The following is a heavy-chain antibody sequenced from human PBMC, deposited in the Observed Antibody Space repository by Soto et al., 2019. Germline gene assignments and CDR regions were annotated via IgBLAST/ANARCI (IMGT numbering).Heavy chain of an antibody. CDR1: GGSISSSSYY. CDR2: IYYSGST. D-gene: IGHD1-26*01. J-gene: IGHJ4*02. CDR3: ARPLSGSYYFDY. Sequence: SETLSLTCTVSGGSISSSSYYWGWIRQPPGKGLEWIGSIYYSGSTYYNPSLKSRVTISVDTSKNQFSLKLSSVTAADTAVYYCARPLSGSYYFDYWGQGTLVTVSS. V-gene: IGHV4-39*01.